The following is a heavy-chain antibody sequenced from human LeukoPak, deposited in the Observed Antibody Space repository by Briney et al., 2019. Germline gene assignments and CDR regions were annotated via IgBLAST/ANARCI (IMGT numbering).Heavy chain of an antibody. CDR3: ARDSGGRLRWTNWFDP. CDR1: GFTFSDEG. V-gene: IGHV3-30*02. J-gene: IGHJ5*02. CDR2: IHVDANEI. Sequence: TGGSLRLSCAASGFTFSDEGMHWVRQAPGKGLEGGSFIHVDANEIYYADSVKGRFTISRDSAKNTLHLQMNSLRPDDTAVYYCARDSGGRLRWTNWFDPWGQGTLVTVSS. D-gene: IGHD4-23*01.